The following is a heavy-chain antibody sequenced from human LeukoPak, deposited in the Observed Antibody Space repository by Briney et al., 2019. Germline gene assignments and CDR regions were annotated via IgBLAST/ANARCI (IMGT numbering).Heavy chain of an antibody. CDR1: GVSISSGGYY. J-gene: IGHJ4*02. Sequence: SETLSLTCTVSGVSISSGGYYWSWIRQHPGKGLEWIGYIYYSGSTYYNPSLKSRVTISVDTSKNQFSLKLSSVTAADTAVYYCARLGGYIAAPDYWGQGTLVTVSS. V-gene: IGHV4-31*03. CDR3: ARLGGYIAAPDY. D-gene: IGHD6-6*01. CDR2: IYYSGST.